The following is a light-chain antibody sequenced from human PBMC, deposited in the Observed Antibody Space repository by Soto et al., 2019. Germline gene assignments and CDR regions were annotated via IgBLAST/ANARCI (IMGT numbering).Light chain of an antibody. CDR3: QQYNNWLWT. J-gene: IGKJ1*01. CDR1: QSVSRN. CDR2: DAS. V-gene: IGKV3-15*01. Sequence: EIVMTQSPATLSVSPGERATLSCRASQSVSRNVAWYQQKPGQAHRLLIHDASTRATGISVRFSGSGSGTEFTLTIGSLQSEDFAVYYRQQYNNWLWTFGQGTKVEIK.